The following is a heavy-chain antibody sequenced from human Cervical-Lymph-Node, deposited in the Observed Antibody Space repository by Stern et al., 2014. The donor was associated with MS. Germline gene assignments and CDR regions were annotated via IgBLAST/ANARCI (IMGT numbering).Heavy chain of an antibody. CDR1: GFSLNTPGMS. J-gene: IGHJ4*02. Sequence: ESGPALVKPTQTLTLTCSFSGFSLNTPGMSVSWIRQPPGPGKALEWLARIDWDDDTYYTTSLRTRLAISKDTSGSQVVLTMTNMDPVDTGTYYCARIVVVPAGYFDSWGQGVRVTVSS. D-gene: IGHD3-10*01. CDR2: IDWDDDT. V-gene: IGHV2-70*11. CDR3: ARIVVVPAGYFDS.